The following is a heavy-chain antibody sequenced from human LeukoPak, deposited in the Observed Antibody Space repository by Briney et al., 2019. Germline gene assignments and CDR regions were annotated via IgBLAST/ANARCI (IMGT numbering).Heavy chain of an antibody. CDR1: GFTGSCDY. V-gene: IGHV3-66*01. D-gene: IGHD3-22*01. CDR3: ARGRYYYDSSGYYYYGMDV. CDR2: IYSGGTT. J-gene: IGHJ6*02. Sequence: GSMRFSCAASGFTGSCDYMSWVRQARGKGLGWGSVIYSGGTTDYADTVKGRFTISRDNSKNTLYLQMNSLRAEDTAVYYCARGRYYYDSSGYYYYGMDVWGQGTTVTVSS.